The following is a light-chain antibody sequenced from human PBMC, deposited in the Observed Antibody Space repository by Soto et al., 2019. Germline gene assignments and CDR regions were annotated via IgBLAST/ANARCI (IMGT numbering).Light chain of an antibody. CDR1: QSVRSDY. J-gene: IGKJ4*01. Sequence: EIVLTQSPGTLSLSPGERATLSRRASQSVRSDYFAWYQQKPDQAPRVIIFGVSTRATGIPDRFSGSGSGTDFTLTISRLEPEDFALYYCQQYGNSPLTFGGGTKVDIK. CDR3: QQYGNSPLT. CDR2: GVS. V-gene: IGKV3-20*01.